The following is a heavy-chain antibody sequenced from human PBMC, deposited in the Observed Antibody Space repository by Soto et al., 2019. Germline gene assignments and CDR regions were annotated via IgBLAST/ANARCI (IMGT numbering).Heavy chain of an antibody. CDR1: GFTLSTYN. J-gene: IGHJ4*02. CDR2: ITNTGGTI. V-gene: IGHV3-48*01. D-gene: IGHD2-8*01. CDR3: ARVPSGKYGVWNY. Sequence: GGSLRLSCEGSGFTLSTYNMDWVRQAPGKGLEWVSYITNTGGTIYYADSVRGRFTISRDNAKNTLFLQMNSLRGDDTAVYYCARVPSGKYGVWNYWGQGTLVTVSS.